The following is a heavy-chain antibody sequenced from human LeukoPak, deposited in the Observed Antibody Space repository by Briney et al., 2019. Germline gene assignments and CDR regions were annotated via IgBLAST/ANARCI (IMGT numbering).Heavy chain of an antibody. CDR1: RFTFNTYA. V-gene: IGHV3-23*01. D-gene: IGHD3-10*01. J-gene: IGHJ4*02. CDR2: ISGSGGST. Sequence: GGSLRLSCAASRFTFNTYAMSWVRQAPGKGLEWVSAISGSGGSTNYADSAKGRFTISRDNSKNTLYLQMNSRRAEDTAVYYCAKDGLVWFGELNWGQGTLVTVSS. CDR3: AKDGLVWFGELN.